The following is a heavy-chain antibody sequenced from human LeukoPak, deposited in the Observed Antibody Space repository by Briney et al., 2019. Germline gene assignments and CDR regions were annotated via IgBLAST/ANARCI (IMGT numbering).Heavy chain of an antibody. CDR3: ARAAPTRTLIGSGADY. V-gene: IGHV3-11*01. D-gene: IGHD3-22*01. CDR2: ISSSGSTI. CDR1: GFTFSDYY. J-gene: IGHJ4*02. Sequence: GGSLRLSCAASGFTFSDYYMSWIRQAPGKGLEWVSYISSSGSTIYYADSVKGRFTISRDNAKNSLYLQMNSLRAEDTAVYYCARAAPTRTLIGSGADYWGQGTLVTVSS.